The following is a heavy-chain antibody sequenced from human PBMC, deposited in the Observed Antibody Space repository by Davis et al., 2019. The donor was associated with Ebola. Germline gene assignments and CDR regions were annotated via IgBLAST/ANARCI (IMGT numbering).Heavy chain of an antibody. CDR3: ARDLSYSGSYYGYYYGMDV. J-gene: IGHJ6*02. CDR2: ISSSSTI. CDR1: GFTFSSYS. D-gene: IGHD1-26*01. V-gene: IGHV3-21*01. Sequence: PGGSLRLSCAASGFTFSSYSMNWVRQAPGKGLEWVSSISSSSTIYYADSVKGRFTISRDNSKNTLYLQMGSLRAEDMAVYYCARDLSYSGSYYGYYYGMDVWGQGTTVTVSS.